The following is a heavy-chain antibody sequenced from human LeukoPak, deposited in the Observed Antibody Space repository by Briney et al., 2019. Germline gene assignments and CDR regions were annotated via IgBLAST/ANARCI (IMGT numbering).Heavy chain of an antibody. V-gene: IGHV3-23*01. CDR1: GFTFSSYA. J-gene: IGHJ3*02. D-gene: IGHD2-8*01. CDR3: ARDVGLDIVLMATSDAFDI. Sequence: GGSLRLSCAASGFTFSSYAMSWVRQAPGKGLEWVSAISGSGGSTYYADSVKGRFTISRDNSKNTLYLQMNSLRAEDTAVYYCARDVGLDIVLMATSDAFDIWGQGTMVTVSS. CDR2: ISGSGGST.